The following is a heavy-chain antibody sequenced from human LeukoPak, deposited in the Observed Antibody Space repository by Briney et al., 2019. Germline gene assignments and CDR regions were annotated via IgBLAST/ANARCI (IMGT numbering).Heavy chain of an antibody. J-gene: IGHJ4*02. V-gene: IGHV3-23*01. CDR3: AKGAELLWFGEGDYFDY. CDR2: ISGSGGST. Sequence: GGSLRLSCAASGFTFSSYGMSWVRQAPGKGLEWVSAISGSGGSTYYADSVKGRFTISRDNSKNTLYLQMNSLRAEDTAVYYCAKGAELLWFGEGDYFDYWGQGTLVTVSS. D-gene: IGHD3-10*01. CDR1: GFTFSSYG.